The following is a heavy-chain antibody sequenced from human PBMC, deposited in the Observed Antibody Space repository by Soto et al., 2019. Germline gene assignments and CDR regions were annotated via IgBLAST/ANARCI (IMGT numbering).Heavy chain of an antibody. CDR3: ARALDSGYEFWFDP. D-gene: IGHD5-12*01. Sequence: SETLSLTCTVSGGSISSGGYYWSWIRQHPGKGLEWIGYIYYSGSTYYNPSLKSRVTISVDTSKNQFSLKLSSVTAADTAVYYCARALDSGYEFWFDPWGQGTLVTVSS. J-gene: IGHJ5*02. CDR1: GGSISSGGYY. V-gene: IGHV4-31*03. CDR2: IYYSGST.